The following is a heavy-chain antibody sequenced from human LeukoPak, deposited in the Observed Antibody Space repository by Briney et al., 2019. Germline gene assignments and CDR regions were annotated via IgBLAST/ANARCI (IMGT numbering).Heavy chain of an antibody. CDR1: GFTVSSNY. V-gene: IGHV3-53*01. CDR3: ARDSVNGWVYYFDY. Sequence: PGGSLRLSCAASGFTVSSNYMSWVRQAPGKGLEWVSVIYSGGSTYYADSVKGRLTISRDNSKNTLYLQMNSLRAEDTAVYYCARDSVNGWVYYFDYWGQGTLVTVSS. D-gene: IGHD1-26*01. J-gene: IGHJ4*02. CDR2: IYSGGST.